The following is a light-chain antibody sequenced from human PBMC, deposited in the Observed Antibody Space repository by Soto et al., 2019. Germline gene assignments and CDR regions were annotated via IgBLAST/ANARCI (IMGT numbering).Light chain of an antibody. J-gene: IGKJ1*01. CDR3: LQDYNYPRT. CDR1: QGIRND. CDR2: AAS. V-gene: IGKV1-6*01. Sequence: AIQMTQSTSSVSASVGDRVTITCRASQGIRNDLGWYQQKPGKAPKLLIYAASSLQSGVPSRFSGSGSGTDFTLTISSLQPEDFATYYCLQDYNYPRTFGQGTKVDIK.